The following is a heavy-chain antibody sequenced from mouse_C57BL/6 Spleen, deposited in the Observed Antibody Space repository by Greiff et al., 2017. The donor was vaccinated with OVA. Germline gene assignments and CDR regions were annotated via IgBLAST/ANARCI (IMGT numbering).Heavy chain of an antibody. CDR1: GYTFTSYW. CDR3: AVITTVASTRYFDV. D-gene: IGHD1-1*01. V-gene: IGHV1-52*01. Sequence: QVQLKQPGAELVRPGSSVKLSCKASGYTFTSYWMHWVKQRPIQGLEWIGNIDPSDSETHYNQKFKDKATLTVDKSSSTAYMQLSSLTSEDSAVYYCAVITTVASTRYFDVWGTGTTVTVSS. CDR2: IDPSDSET. J-gene: IGHJ1*03.